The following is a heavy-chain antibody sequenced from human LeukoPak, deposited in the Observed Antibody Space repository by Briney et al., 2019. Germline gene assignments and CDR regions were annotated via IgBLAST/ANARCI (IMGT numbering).Heavy chain of an antibody. V-gene: IGHV3-73*01. CDR3: TRHSVIADNYYYYMDV. CDR1: GFTFSGSA. J-gene: IGHJ6*03. D-gene: IGHD2/OR15-2a*01. CDR2: IRSKANGYAT. Sequence: GGSLRLSCAASGFTFSGSAMHWVRQASGKGLEWVGRIRSKANGYATAYAASVKGRFTISRDDSKNTAYLQMNSLKTEDTAVYYCTRHSVIADNYYYYMDVWGKGTTVTVSS.